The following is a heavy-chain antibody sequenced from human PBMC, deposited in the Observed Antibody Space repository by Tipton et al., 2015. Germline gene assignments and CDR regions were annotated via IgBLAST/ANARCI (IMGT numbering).Heavy chain of an antibody. D-gene: IGHD2-21*01. V-gene: IGHV4-31*03. CDR1: GGSISSGGYY. Sequence: TLSLTCTVSGGSISSGGYYWSWIRQHPGKGLEWIGYIYYSGGTYYNPSLKSRVTISVDTSKNQFPLKLSSVTAADTAVYYCARGLWWWRGAFDLWGQGTMVTVSS. J-gene: IGHJ3*01. CDR2: IYYSGGT. CDR3: ARGLWWWRGAFDL.